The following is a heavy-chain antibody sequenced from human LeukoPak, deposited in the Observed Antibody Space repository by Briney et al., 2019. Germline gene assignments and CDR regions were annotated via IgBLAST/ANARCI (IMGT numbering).Heavy chain of an antibody. Sequence: SVKVSCKASGGTFSSYAISWVRQAPGQGLEWMGGIIPIFGTANYAQKFQGRVTITADESTSTAYMELSSLRSEDTAVYYCARMRDCSGGSCYYDSDYWGQGTLSPSPQ. V-gene: IGHV1-69*13. CDR3: ARMRDCSGGSCYYDSDY. CDR1: GGTFSSYA. J-gene: IGHJ4*02. D-gene: IGHD2-15*01. CDR2: IIPIFGTA.